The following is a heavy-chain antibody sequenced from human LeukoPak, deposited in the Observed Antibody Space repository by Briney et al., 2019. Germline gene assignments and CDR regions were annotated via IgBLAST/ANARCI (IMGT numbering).Heavy chain of an antibody. CDR2: ISYDGSNK. D-gene: IGHD4-23*01. CDR1: GITFSSYA. V-gene: IGHV3-30*04. CDR3: ARVMSTTVVTALDY. J-gene: IGHJ4*02. Sequence: GRSLRLSCAASGITFSSYAMHWVRQAPGKGLERVAVISYDGSNKYYADSVTGRFTISRDNSKNTLYLQMDSLRAEDPAVYYCARVMSTTVVTALDYWGQGTLGTVSS.